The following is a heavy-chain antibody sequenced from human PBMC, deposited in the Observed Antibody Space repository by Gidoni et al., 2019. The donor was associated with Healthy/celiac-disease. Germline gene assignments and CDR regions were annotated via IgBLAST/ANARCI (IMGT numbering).Heavy chain of an antibody. Sequence: QVQLQESGPGLVKPSQTLSFTCTVSAGSISSGSYYWSWTRQPAGKGLEWIGRIYTSGSTNYNPYLKSRVTISVDTSKNQFSLKLSSVTAADTAVDYCAREYDYGDYAAVLPDYWGQGTLVTVSS. J-gene: IGHJ4*02. CDR1: AGSISSGSYY. D-gene: IGHD4-17*01. V-gene: IGHV4-61*02. CDR2: IYTSGST. CDR3: AREYDYGDYAAVLPDY.